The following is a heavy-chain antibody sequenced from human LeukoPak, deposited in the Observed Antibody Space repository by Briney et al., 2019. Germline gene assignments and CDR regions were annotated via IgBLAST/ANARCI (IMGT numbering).Heavy chain of an antibody. CDR1: GFRFRDYW. D-gene: IGHD3-16*01. CDR3: ARDDASSSFTY. V-gene: IGHV3-7*01. CDR2: IKPDGSQR. Sequence: SGGSLRLSCAASGFRFRDYWMDWLRQAPGMGLEWVASIKPDGSQRDYVDSVKGRLTISRDNAQNSLYLQMNSLRVEDTAVYYCARDDASSSFTYWGQGALVTVSS. J-gene: IGHJ4*02.